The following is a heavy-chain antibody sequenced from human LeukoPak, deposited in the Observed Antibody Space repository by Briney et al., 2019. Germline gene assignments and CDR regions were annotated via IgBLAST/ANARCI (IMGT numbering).Heavy chain of an antibody. Sequence: PGGSLRLSYAASGFTFSSYSMNWVRQAPGKGLEWGSYISSSSSGIYYADSVKGRFTISRDNAKNSLYLQMNSLRAEDTAVYYCARMLGYSYAFDYWGQGTLVTVSS. D-gene: IGHD5-18*01. CDR3: ARMLGYSYAFDY. CDR2: ISSSSSGI. J-gene: IGHJ4*02. V-gene: IGHV3-48*04. CDR1: GFTFSSYS.